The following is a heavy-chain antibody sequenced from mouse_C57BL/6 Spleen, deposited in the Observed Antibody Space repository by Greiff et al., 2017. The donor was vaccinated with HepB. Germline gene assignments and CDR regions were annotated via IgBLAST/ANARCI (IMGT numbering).Heavy chain of an antibody. D-gene: IGHD1-1*01. J-gene: IGHJ2*01. CDR1: GYSITSGYY. V-gene: IGHV3-6*01. CDR3: ASYYGSHYFDY. CDR2: ISYDGSN. Sequence: VQLKESGPGLVKPSQSLSLTCSVTGYSITSGYYWNWIRQFPGNKLEWMGYISYDGSNNYNPSLKNRISITRDTSKNQFFLKLNSVTTEDTATYYCASYYGSHYFDYWGQGTTLTVSS.